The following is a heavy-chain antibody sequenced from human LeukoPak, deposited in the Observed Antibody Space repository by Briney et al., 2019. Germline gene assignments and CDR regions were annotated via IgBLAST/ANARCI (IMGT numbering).Heavy chain of an antibody. V-gene: IGHV3-48*03. CDR1: GFTFSSYE. D-gene: IGHD2-2*01. CDR2: ISSSGSTI. Sequence: PGGSLRLSCAASGFTFSSYEMNWVRQAPGKGLEWVSYISSSGSTIYYADSVKGRFTISRDNAKNSLYLQMNSLRAEDTAVYYCAGAQHYQLLLAWFDPWGQGTLVTVSS. J-gene: IGHJ5*02. CDR3: AGAQHYQLLLAWFDP.